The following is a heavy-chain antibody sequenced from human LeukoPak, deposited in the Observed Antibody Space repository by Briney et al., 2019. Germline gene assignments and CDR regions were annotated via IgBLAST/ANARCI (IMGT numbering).Heavy chain of an antibody. Sequence: GGSLRLSCAASGFTFSSYGMHWVRQAPGKGLEWVAFIRYDGSNKYYADSVKGRFTISRDNSKNTLYLQMNSLRAEDTAVYYCARDGGLRIAAAGSLPDYWGQGTLVTVSS. J-gene: IGHJ4*02. D-gene: IGHD6-13*01. CDR2: IRYDGSNK. CDR3: ARDGGLRIAAAGSLPDY. V-gene: IGHV3-30*02. CDR1: GFTFSSYG.